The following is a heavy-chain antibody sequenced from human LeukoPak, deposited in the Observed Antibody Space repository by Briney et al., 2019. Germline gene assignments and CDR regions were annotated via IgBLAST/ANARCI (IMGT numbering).Heavy chain of an antibody. D-gene: IGHD6-6*01. CDR1: GGSISSLY. CDR3: ARHRAYSSSSPFDY. J-gene: IGHJ4*02. Sequence: SETLSLTCSVSGGSISSLYWSWIRQPPGKGLEWIGYTYYTGSTNYNPSLKSRVTMFVDMSKNQSSLRLCSVTAADTAVYYCARHRAYSSSSPFDYWGQGTLVTVSS. V-gene: IGHV4-59*08. CDR2: TYYTGST.